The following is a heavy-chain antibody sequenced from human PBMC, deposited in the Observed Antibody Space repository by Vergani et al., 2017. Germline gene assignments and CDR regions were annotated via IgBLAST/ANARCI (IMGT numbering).Heavy chain of an antibody. D-gene: IGHD2/OR15-2a*01. CDR1: GGSIRSGDYF. J-gene: IGHJ6*03. Sequence: QVRLQESGPGLVKPSQTLSLTCTVSGGSIRSGDYFWSWLRPPPGKGLEYIGYIFYSGSTYYNPSLKSRVTIPVDTSRNHFSLKLSSVTAADTAVYSCAVFLRTWGPYYPHFMAVWGKGTTFTVSS. CDR2: IFYSGST. V-gene: IGHV4-30-4*01. CDR3: AVFLRTWGPYYPHFMAV.